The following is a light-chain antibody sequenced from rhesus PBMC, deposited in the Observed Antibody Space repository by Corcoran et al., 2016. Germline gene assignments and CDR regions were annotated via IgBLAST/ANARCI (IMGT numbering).Light chain of an antibody. Sequence: EIVMTQSPATLSLSPGERATLSCRASQSVSNNLAWYQQKPGQAPRLLIYYASNRATGIPDRFSGSGSGTDFTLTISSLESEDVVIYYCQQYNNWWTFGQGTKVEVK. V-gene: IGKV3-35*01. CDR3: QQYNNWWT. CDR2: YAS. CDR1: QSVSNN. J-gene: IGKJ1*01.